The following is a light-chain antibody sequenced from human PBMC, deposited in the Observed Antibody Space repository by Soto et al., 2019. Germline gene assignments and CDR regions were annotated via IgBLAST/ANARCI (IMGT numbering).Light chain of an antibody. CDR3: QQYGTAPYT. Sequence: EIVLTQSPGTLSLSPGERATLSCRASQSVSSSYLGWYQQRPGQAPRLLIFDASSRATGVPDRFSGSGSGTDFTLTISRLEPEDFAVYYCQQYGTAPYTFGQGTKLDIK. V-gene: IGKV3-20*01. J-gene: IGKJ2*01. CDR1: QSVSSSY. CDR2: DAS.